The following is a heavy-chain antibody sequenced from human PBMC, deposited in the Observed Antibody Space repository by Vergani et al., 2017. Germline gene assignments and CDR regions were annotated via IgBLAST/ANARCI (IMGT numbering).Heavy chain of an antibody. Sequence: QVQLQESGPGLVKPSQTLSLTCTVSGGSISSGDYYWSWIRQPPGKGLEWIGYIYYSGSTYYNPSLKSRVTISVDTSTNQFSLKLSSVTAADTAGYYCARGITMIVVVTSEGSWFDPWGQGTLVTVSS. CDR2: IYYSGST. J-gene: IGHJ5*02. V-gene: IGHV4-30-4*01. D-gene: IGHD3-22*01. CDR3: ARGITMIVVVTSEGSWFDP. CDR1: GGSISSGDYY.